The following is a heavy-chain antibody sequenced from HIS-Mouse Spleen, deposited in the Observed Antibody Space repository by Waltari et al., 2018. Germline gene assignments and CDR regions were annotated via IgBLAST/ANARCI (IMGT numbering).Heavy chain of an antibody. Sequence: QLQLQESGPGLVKPSETLSLTCTVPGGSISSSSYYWGWSRQPPGKGLEWIGGTYYSGGTYHNPSLISRATIPVETSTNQFALRLRPVTAADTAVYYWAREIPYNSSWYDWYFDLWGRGTLVTVSS. V-gene: IGHV4-39*07. CDR2: TYYSGGT. J-gene: IGHJ2*01. D-gene: IGHD6-13*01. CDR3: AREIPYNSSWYDWYFDL. CDR1: GGSISSSSYY.